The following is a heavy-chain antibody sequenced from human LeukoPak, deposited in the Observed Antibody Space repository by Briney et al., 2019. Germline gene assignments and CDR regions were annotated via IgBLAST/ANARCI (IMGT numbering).Heavy chain of an antibody. D-gene: IGHD2-15*01. V-gene: IGHV3-74*01. J-gene: IGHJ4*02. CDR3: ARSGAPTPDY. CDR2: IDSDGSST. CDR1: GGSISSSSYY. Sequence: PSETLSLTCTVSGGSISSSSYYWGWIRQAPGKGLVWVSRIDSDGSSTIYADSVKGRFTISRDNAKNTLNLQMNSLRAEDTALYYCARSGAPTPDYWGQGTLVIVSS.